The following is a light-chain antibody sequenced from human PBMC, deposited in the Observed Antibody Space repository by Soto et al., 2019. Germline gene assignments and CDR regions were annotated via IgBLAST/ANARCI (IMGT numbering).Light chain of an antibody. Sequence: QSVLTQTPSASATPGQRVTISCSGTNSNIGSNTIAWYQQLPGTAPKRLIHSNNQRPSGVPDRFSGSKSGTSASLAISGLQSEDEAVYYCASWDDSLNGYVFGTGTKVTVL. CDR1: NSNIGSNT. J-gene: IGLJ1*01. CDR2: SNN. CDR3: ASWDDSLNGYV. V-gene: IGLV1-44*01.